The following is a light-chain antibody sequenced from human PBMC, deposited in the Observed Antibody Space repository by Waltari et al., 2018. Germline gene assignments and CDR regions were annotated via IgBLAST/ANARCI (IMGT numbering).Light chain of an antibody. CDR2: KAS. V-gene: IGKV1-5*03. CDR1: QSVSTW. J-gene: IGKJ3*01. CDR3: QQYNSDHT. Sequence: DIQMTQSPSTLSASVGDRVTITCRASQSVSTWLAWYQQKPGKPPKLLIYKASTLQSGVPPRFSGRGSGTEFPLTISSLQPDDFAIYYCQQYNSDHTFGPGTKVEIK.